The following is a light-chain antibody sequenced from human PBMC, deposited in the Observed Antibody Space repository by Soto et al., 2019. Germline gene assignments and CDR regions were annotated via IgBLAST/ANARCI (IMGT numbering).Light chain of an antibody. V-gene: IGKV3-20*01. CDR1: QSVSNNY. J-gene: IGKJ1*01. CDR3: QQYCGTPWT. CDR2: AAS. Sequence: IVLMPSPDTLSLTTGERATHSCRASQSVSNNYLAWYQQKAGQAPRPLIYAASSRAPGVPDRFRGSGSGTDFSLTISSLEPEDFAVYYCQQYCGTPWTFGQGTKVDIK.